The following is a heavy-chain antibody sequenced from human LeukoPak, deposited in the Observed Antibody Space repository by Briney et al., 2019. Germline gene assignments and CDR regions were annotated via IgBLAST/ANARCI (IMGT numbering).Heavy chain of an antibody. CDR1: GYTFTSYY. D-gene: IGHD1-14*01. Sequence: ASVKVSCKASGYTFTSYYMHWVRQAPGQGLEWLGIINPSGGSTSYAQKFQGRVTITRDTSTSTGYLERSSLKFEDTAVYYCAKDDNPRRGHISQQSYYFDYWGQGTLVTVSS. CDR2: INPSGGST. CDR3: AKDDNPRRGHISQQSYYFDY. J-gene: IGHJ4*02. V-gene: IGHV1-46*01.